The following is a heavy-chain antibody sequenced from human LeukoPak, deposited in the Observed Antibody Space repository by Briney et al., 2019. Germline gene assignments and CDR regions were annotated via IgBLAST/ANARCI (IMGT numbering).Heavy chain of an antibody. D-gene: IGHD3/OR15-3a*01. Sequence: SETLSLTCGVYGGSFSGYYWSWIRQPPGKGLEWIGEINHSGSANYNPSLKSRVSISVDTSKNQFSLKLSSVTAADTAVYYCARGRIGRLIWDYYYYYKDVWGKGTTVTVSS. CDR3: ARGRIGRLIWDYYYYYKDV. J-gene: IGHJ6*03. CDR2: INHSGSA. CDR1: GGSFSGYY. V-gene: IGHV4-34*01.